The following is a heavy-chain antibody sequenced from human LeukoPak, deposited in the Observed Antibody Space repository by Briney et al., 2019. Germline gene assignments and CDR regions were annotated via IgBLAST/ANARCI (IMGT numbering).Heavy chain of an antibody. CDR1: GFTFSSYA. CDR2: ISGSGGST. Sequence: GGSLRLSCAASGFTFSSYAVSWVRQAPGKGLEWVSAISGSGGSTYYADSVKGRFTISRDNSKNTLYLQMNSLRAEDTAVYYCAKESTSGDSSGYFPFDYWGQGTLVTVSS. D-gene: IGHD3-22*01. V-gene: IGHV3-23*01. J-gene: IGHJ4*02. CDR3: AKESTSGDSSGYFPFDY.